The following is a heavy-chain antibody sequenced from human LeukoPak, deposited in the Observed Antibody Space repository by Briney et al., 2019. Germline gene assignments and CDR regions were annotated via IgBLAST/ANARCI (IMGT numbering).Heavy chain of an antibody. J-gene: IGHJ4*02. CDR3: ARRHSSGWYPRPRYFDY. CDR2: IYTSGST. Sequence: PSETLSLTCTVSGGSISSYYWSWIRQPAGKGLEWIGRIYTSGSTNYNPSLKSRVTISVDTSKNQFSLKLSSVTAADTAVYYCARRHSSGWYPRPRYFDYWGQGTLVTVSS. CDR1: GGSISSYY. D-gene: IGHD6-19*01. V-gene: IGHV4-4*07.